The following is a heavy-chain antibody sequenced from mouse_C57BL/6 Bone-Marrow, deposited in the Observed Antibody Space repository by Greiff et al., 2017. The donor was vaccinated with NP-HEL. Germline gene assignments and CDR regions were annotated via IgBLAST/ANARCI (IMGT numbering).Heavy chain of an antibody. CDR3: ARHPLGFDY. CDR1: GFTFSSYG. CDR2: ISSGGSYT. Sequence: EVKLMESGGDLVKPGGSLKLSCAASGFTFSSYGMSWVRQTPDKRLEWVATISSGGSYTYYPDSVKGRFTISRDNAKNTLYLQMSSLKAEDTAMYYCARHPLGFDYWGQGTTLTVSS. D-gene: IGHD3-3*01. V-gene: IGHV5-6*01. J-gene: IGHJ2*01.